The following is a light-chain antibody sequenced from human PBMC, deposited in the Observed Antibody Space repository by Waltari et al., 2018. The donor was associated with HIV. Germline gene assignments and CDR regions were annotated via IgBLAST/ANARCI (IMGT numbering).Light chain of an antibody. Sequence: QSVLTQPPSASGTPGQRVTVSCSGDTSTIENDHVYWFHQLPGPAPKLLNDRNDQRPAGVPDRSPGSKAGTSATRAISGLRSEDEADYYCAAWDDSFVVFGGGTKLTV. CDR1: TSTIENDH. CDR2: RND. J-gene: IGLJ2*01. CDR3: AAWDDSFVV. V-gene: IGLV1-47*01.